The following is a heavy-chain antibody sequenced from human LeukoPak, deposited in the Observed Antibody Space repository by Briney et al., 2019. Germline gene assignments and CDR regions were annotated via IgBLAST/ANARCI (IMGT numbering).Heavy chain of an antibody. D-gene: IGHD6-13*01. Sequence: ASVKVSCKASGYTLTAYYIYWVRQAPGKGLEWMGGFDPEDGETIYAQKFQGRVTMTEDTSTDTAYMELSSLRSEDTAVYYCATDGIAAAGTAPLFWGQGTLVTVSS. CDR2: FDPEDGET. V-gene: IGHV1-24*01. J-gene: IGHJ4*02. CDR3: ATDGIAAAGTAPLF. CDR1: GYTLTAYY.